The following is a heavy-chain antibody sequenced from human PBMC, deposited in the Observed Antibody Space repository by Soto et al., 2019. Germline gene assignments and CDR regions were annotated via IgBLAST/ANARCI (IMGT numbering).Heavy chain of an antibody. V-gene: IGHV1-8*02. CDR1: GYTFTSSG. J-gene: IGHJ3*02. CDR3: ATGRIVGAFDI. D-gene: IGHD3-16*02. CDR2: MNPNSGNT. Sequence: SVKVSFKASGYTFTSSGINWVRQATGQGLEWMGWMNPNSGNTVYAEKFQGRVTMTRNTSIRTADMELSSLRSEDTAVYYCATGRIVGAFDIWGQGTMVTVSS.